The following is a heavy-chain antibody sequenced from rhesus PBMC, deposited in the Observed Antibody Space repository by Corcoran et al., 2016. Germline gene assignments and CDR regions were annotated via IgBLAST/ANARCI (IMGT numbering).Heavy chain of an antibody. J-gene: IGHJ4*01. V-gene: IGHV2S1*01. CDR2: IYWDDDK. Sequence: QVTLKESGPAQVKPTQTLTLTCTFSGFSLTTSVMGVGWIRPPPGKALEWLATIYWDDDKYYRTALKSRLTITKDTSKNQVVLTMTNMDPVDTATYYCARVIGSSHVDYWGQGVLVTGSS. CDR3: ARVIGSSHVDY. CDR1: GFSLTTSVMG. D-gene: IGHD4-29*01.